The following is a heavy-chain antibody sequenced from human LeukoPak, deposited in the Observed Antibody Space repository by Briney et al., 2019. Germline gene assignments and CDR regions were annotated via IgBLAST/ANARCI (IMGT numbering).Heavy chain of an antibody. CDR2: ISGSGGST. CDR3: AKPRTAAGRDFDY. Sequence: GGSLRLSCVASGFTFSSSSMSWVRQAPARGLEGVSHISGSGGSTNYADSVKGRFTISRNNSKNTLYLQMNSLTAEDTAVYYCAKPRTAAGRDFDYWGQGTLVTVSS. CDR1: GFTFSSSS. D-gene: IGHD2-21*02. J-gene: IGHJ4*02. V-gene: IGHV3-23*01.